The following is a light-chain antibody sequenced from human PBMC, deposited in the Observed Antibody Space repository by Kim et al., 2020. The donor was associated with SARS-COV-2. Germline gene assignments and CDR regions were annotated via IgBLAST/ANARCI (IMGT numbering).Light chain of an antibody. V-gene: IGLV2-14*01. CDR2: DVS. CDR3: SSYTSSSTLV. J-gene: IGLJ2*01. Sequence: QSVLTQPASVSGSPGQSITISCTGTSSDVGGYNYVSWYQQHPGKAPKLMIYDVSKRPSGVSNRFSGSKSGNTASLTISGLQAEDEADYYCSSYTSSSTLVFGGGTQRPS. CDR1: SSDVGGYNY.